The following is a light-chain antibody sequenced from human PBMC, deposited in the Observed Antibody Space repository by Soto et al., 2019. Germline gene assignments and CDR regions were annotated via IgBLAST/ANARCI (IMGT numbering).Light chain of an antibody. V-gene: IGKV1-5*01. J-gene: IGKJ2*01. Sequence: DIQMTQSPSTLSASVGDRVTITCRASQSISSWLAWYQQKPGKAPKLLIYDDSSLQSGVPSRFSGSGSGTQVTLTLSSLQPDDFATYYCQQYNSYPYPFGQGTKLEIK. CDR3: QQYNSYPYP. CDR2: DDS. CDR1: QSISSW.